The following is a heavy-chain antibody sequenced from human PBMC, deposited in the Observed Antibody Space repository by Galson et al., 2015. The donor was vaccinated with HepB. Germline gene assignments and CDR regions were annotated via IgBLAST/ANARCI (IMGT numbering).Heavy chain of an antibody. D-gene: IGHD6-13*01. CDR1: GFNFDNYA. V-gene: IGHV3-9*01. CDR3: AKGPGAAAGKGYFQH. CDR2: VSWNSGNI. J-gene: IGHJ1*01. Sequence: SLRLSCAASGFNFDNYAMHWVRQAPGKGLEWASGVSWNSGNIDHADSVKGRFTISRDNAKDSLYLQMNSLTVEDTASYYCAKGPGAAAGKGYFQHWGQGILVIVSS.